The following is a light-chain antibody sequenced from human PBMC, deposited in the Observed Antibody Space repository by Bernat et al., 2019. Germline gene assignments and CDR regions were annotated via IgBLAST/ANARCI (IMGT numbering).Light chain of an antibody. J-gene: IGLJ1*01. CDR3: SSWATSYVYV. CDR1: SSDVGGFNY. V-gene: IGLV2-14*03. CDR2: DVS. Sequence: QSALTQPASVSGYPGQSITISCTGTSSDVGGFNYVSWYQQNPGKAPELMTSDVSDRPSGVSNRFSGTKSGNTASLTISVLQAEDDAGYYCSSWATSYVYVFGTGTEVTVL.